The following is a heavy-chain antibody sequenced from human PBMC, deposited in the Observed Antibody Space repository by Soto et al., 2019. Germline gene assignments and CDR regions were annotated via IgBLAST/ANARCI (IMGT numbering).Heavy chain of an antibody. V-gene: IGHV1-69*13. J-gene: IGHJ4*02. CDR2: IIPIFGTA. D-gene: IGHD1-7*01. CDR3: ARGPYNWNYYFDY. CDR1: GGTFSSYA. Sequence: ASVKVSCKASGGTFSSYAISWVRQAPGQGLEWMGGIIPIFGTANYAQKFQGRVTITADESTSTAYMELSSLRSEDTAVYYCARGPYNWNYYFDYWGQGPLVTVSS.